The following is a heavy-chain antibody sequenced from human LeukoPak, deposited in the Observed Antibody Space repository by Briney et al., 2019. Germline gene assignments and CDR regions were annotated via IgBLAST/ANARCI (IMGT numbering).Heavy chain of an antibody. J-gene: IGHJ4*02. Sequence: GRSLRLSCAASGFTLDDYAMHWVRHAPGKGLEWVSGISWNSGSIGYADSVKGRFTISRDNAKNSLYLQMNSLRAEDTALYYCAKQAAGSPHFDYWGQGTLVTVSS. V-gene: IGHV3-9*01. CDR1: GFTLDDYA. D-gene: IGHD6-13*01. CDR3: AKQAAGSPHFDY. CDR2: ISWNSGSI.